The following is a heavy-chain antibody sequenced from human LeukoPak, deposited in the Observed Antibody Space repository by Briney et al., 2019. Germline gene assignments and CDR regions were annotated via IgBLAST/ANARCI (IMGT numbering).Heavy chain of an antibody. CDR2: ISYDGSNK. CDR1: GFTFSSHA. CDR3: AKDLSGYYDSPGSDAFDI. V-gene: IGHV3-30*04. J-gene: IGHJ3*02. D-gene: IGHD3-22*01. Sequence: GGSLRLSCAASGFTFSSHAMHWVRQAPGKGLEWVAVISYDGSNKYYADSVKGRFTISRDNSKNTLYLQMNSLRAEDTAVYYCAKDLSGYYDSPGSDAFDIWGQGTMVTVSS.